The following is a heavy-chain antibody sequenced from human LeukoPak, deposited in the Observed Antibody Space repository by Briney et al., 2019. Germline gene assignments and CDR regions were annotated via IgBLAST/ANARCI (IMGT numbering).Heavy chain of an antibody. CDR1: GGSISSYY. CDR3: ACKIAVAGNYDY. D-gene: IGHD6-19*01. CDR2: IYYSGST. Sequence: SETLSLTCTVSGGSISSYYWSWIRQPPGKGLEWIGYIYYSGSTNYNPSLKSRVTISVDTSKNQFSLKLSSVTAADTAVYYCACKIAVAGNYDYWGQGTLVTVSS. J-gene: IGHJ4*02. V-gene: IGHV4-59*01.